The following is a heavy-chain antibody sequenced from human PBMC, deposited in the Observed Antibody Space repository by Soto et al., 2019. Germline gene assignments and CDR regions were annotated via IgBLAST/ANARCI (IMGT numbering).Heavy chain of an antibody. CDR2: ISPSSGGT. V-gene: IGHV1-46*03. CDR1: GYTFTSYY. J-gene: IGHJ3*01. Sequence: QVQLVQSGAEVKKPGASVRVSCKASGYTFTSYYIHWVRQAPGHGPEWMGMISPSSGGTDYAQKFKGRVTITRDTSTSPVYMELSSLRSEDTAVYYCTRSIITTAGTDAFDLWGQGTLVTVSS. D-gene: IGHD6-13*01. CDR3: TRSIITTAGTDAFDL.